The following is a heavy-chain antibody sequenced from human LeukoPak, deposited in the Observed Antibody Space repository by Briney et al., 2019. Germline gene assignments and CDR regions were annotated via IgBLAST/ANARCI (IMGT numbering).Heavy chain of an antibody. D-gene: IGHD3-22*01. CDR3: AKRGVVIRVILVGFYKEAYYFDS. CDR2: MSGSGGGT. CDR1: GITLSNYG. J-gene: IGHJ4*02. V-gene: IGHV3-23*01. Sequence: QSGGSLRLSCAVSGITLSNYGMSWVRKAPGKGLEWVAGMSGSGGGTNYADSVKGRFTVSRDNSKNTLYLQMKSLRAEDTAVYFCAKRGVVIRVILVGFYKEAYYFDSRGQGALVTVSS.